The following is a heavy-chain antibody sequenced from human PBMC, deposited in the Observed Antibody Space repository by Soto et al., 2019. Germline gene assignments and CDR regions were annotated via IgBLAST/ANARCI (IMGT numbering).Heavy chain of an antibody. D-gene: IGHD2-2*02. V-gene: IGHV3-21*01. Sequence: AGGSLRLSCVGSGFTFSTYSINWVRQAPRKGLEWVSSICSRSDIYYADSVKGRFTISRDNAKNSVSLQMNSLRAEDTAVYYCAREYTAWPLAYGLDVWGQGTTVTVSS. CDR3: AREYTAWPLAYGLDV. J-gene: IGHJ6*02. CDR1: GFTFSTYS. CDR2: ICSRSDI.